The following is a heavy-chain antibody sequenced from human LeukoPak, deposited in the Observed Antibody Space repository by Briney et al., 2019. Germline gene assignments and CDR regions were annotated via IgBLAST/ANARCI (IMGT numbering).Heavy chain of an antibody. CDR1: GFTFSSYT. CDR2: ISRSNIYK. Sequence: GGSLRLSCAASGFTFSSYTMNWVRLAPGKGLEWVSSISRSNIYKYYADSVKGRFTISRDNSKNTLYLQMNSLRAEDTAVYYCAKDGGGYYPSYYYYMDVWGKGTTVTISS. J-gene: IGHJ6*03. CDR3: AKDGGGYYPSYYYYMDV. V-gene: IGHV3-21*01. D-gene: IGHD3-22*01.